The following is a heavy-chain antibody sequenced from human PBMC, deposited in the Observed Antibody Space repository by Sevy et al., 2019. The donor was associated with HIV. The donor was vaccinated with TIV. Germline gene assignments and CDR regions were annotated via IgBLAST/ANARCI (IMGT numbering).Heavy chain of an antibody. V-gene: IGHV3-9*01. CDR2: ISWKSGSI. CDR3: AKEVYGGIAEAGTGEFDP. Sequence: GGSLRLSCAASGFTFDDYAMHWVRQAPGKGLEWVSGISWKSGSIGYADSVKGRFTISRGNAKNSLYLQMNSLSADDTALYYCAKEVYGGIAEAGTGEFDPWGQGTLVTVSS. D-gene: IGHD6-13*01. J-gene: IGHJ5*02. CDR1: GFTFDDYA.